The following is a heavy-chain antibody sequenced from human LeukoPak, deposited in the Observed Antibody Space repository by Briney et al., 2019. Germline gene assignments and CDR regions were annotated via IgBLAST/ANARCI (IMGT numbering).Heavy chain of an antibody. CDR2: INGGSSPI. CDR3: ARDRGYCRGSTCYAHYMDV. D-gene: IGHD2-2*01. V-gene: IGHV3-48*01. CDR1: GFTFSRDS. J-gene: IGHJ6*03. Sequence: GGSLRLSCAASGFTFSRDSMNWVRQAPGKGLEWVSYINGGSSPIYYADSVRGRFTISRDNAKNSLYLQMNSLRAEDTAVYYCARDRGYCRGSTCYAHYMDVWGKGTTVTVSS.